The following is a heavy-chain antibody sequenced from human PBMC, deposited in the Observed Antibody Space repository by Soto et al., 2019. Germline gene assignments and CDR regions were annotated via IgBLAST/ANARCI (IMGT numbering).Heavy chain of an antibody. D-gene: IGHD3-16*01. J-gene: IGHJ5*01. Sequence: SETLSLTCAVSGASIRSYHWSWIRQPAGKGLEWIGRMQHTGNTNYDPSLKSRVTMSVDTSKNQISLKMTSVTAADTAVYFCAKDVSSWRWFDLWGAGILVT. CDR2: MQHTGNT. CDR1: GASIRSYH. V-gene: IGHV4-4*07. CDR3: AKDVSSWRWFDL.